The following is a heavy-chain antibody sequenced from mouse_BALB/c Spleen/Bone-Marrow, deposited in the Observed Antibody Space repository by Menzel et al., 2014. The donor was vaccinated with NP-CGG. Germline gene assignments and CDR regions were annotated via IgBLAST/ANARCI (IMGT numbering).Heavy chain of an antibody. CDR1: GYTFTSYT. V-gene: IGHV1-4*01. Sequence: QVQLKESGAELARPGASVKMSCKASGYTFTSYTMHWVKQRPGQGLEWIGYINPSSGYTNYNQKFKDKATLTADKSSSTAYMQLSSLTSEDPAVYYCSRETPYYGSTYWYFDVWGAGTTVTVSS. CDR3: SRETPYYGSTYWYFDV. CDR2: INPSSGYT. J-gene: IGHJ1*01. D-gene: IGHD1-1*01.